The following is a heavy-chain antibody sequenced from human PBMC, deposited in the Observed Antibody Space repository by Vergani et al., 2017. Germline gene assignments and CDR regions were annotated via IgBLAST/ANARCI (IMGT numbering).Heavy chain of an antibody. D-gene: IGHD6-19*01. CDR2: IKQDGSEK. Sequence: EVQLLESGGGLVQPGGSLRLSCAASGFTFSSYWMSWVRQAPGKGLEWVANIKQDGSEKYYVDSVKGRFTISRDNSKNTLYLQMNSLRAEDTAVYYCARGKIVYSSGWYGKPWWFDPWGQGTLVTVSS. CDR1: GFTFSSYW. J-gene: IGHJ5*02. CDR3: ARGKIVYSSGWYGKPWWFDP. V-gene: IGHV3-7*04.